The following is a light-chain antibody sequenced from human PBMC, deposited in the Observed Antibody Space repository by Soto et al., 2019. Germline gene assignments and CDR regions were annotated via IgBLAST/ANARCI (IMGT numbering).Light chain of an antibody. CDR2: GNR. Sequence: QAVVTQPPSVSGAPGQRVTISCTGNSSNLGAGYDVHWYQQLPGAAPKRVIFGNRNRPSGVPERFSGSKSGTSASLAITGLQAEDEADYYCQAYDYSLTASVFGGGTKLTVL. CDR1: SSNLGAGYD. CDR3: QAYDYSLTASV. V-gene: IGLV1-40*01. J-gene: IGLJ3*02.